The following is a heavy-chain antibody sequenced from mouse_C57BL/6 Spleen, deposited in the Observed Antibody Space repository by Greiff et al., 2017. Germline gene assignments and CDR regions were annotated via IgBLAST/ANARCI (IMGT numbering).Heavy chain of an antibody. Sequence: EVKLMESGPELVKPGASVKIPCKASGYTFTDYNMDWVKQSHGKSLEWIGDINHNNGGTIYNQKFKGKATLTVDKSSSTAYMELRSLTSEDTAVYYCARFYYGLDYWGQGTTLTVSS. V-gene: IGHV1-18*01. CDR3: ARFYYGLDY. D-gene: IGHD1-1*01. J-gene: IGHJ2*01. CDR1: GYTFTDYN. CDR2: INHNNGGT.